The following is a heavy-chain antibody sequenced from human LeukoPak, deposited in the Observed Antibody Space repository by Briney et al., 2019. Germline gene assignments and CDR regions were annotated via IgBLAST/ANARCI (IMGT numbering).Heavy chain of an antibody. J-gene: IGHJ4*02. CDR3: ARDENPSGFDY. D-gene: IGHD3-10*01. Sequence: PGGSLRLSCAASGFTFSSYRMNWVRQAPGKGLEWVSYISSSSSTIYYADSVKGRFTISRDNAKNSLYLQMNSLRAEDTAVYYCARDENPSGFDYWGQGTLVTVSS. CDR2: ISSSSSTI. CDR1: GFTFSSYR. V-gene: IGHV3-48*04.